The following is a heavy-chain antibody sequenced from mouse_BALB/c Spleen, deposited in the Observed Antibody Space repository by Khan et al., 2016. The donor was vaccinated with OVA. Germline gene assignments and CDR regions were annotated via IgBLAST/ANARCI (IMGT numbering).Heavy chain of an antibody. CDR2: VNSDGDYT. CDR1: GFTFSTYA. Sequence: EVELVESGGGLVKPGGSLKLSCAASGFTFSTYAMSWVRQTPERRLEWVATVNSDGDYTFYPDNVTGRFTISRDNAKNTLYLQMSSLRSEDTAMYYCARSAYGNFAYWGQWTLVTVSA. V-gene: IGHV5-9-3*01. J-gene: IGHJ3*01. D-gene: IGHD2-1*01. CDR3: ARSAYGNFAY.